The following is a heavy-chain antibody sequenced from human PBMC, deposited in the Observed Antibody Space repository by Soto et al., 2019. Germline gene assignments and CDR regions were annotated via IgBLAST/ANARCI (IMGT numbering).Heavy chain of an antibody. Sequence: PSETLSLTCTVSSDSISSSNYYWGWIRQPPGKGLEWIGNIYHSGFTNYNPSLKSRVTISVDKSKNQFSLKLSSVTAADTAVYYCARASTHTSVQGLAYYWGQGTLVTVSS. V-gene: IGHV4-39*07. CDR2: IYHSGFT. CDR3: ARASTHTSVQGLAYY. CDR1: SDSISSSNYY. D-gene: IGHD1-1*01. J-gene: IGHJ4*02.